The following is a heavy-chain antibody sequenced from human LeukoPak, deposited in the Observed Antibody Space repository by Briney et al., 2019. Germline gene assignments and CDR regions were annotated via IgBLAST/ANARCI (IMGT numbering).Heavy chain of an antibody. CDR1: GFTFSSYS. CDR3: ARDVGYYYMDV. V-gene: IGHV3-21*01. Sequence: AGGSLRLSCAASGFTFSSYSMNWVRQAPGKGLEWVSSISSSSRYIYYADSVKGRFTISRDNAKNSLYLQMNSLRAEDTAVYYCARDVGYYYMDVWGKGTTVTVSS. CDR2: ISSSSRYI. D-gene: IGHD1-26*01. J-gene: IGHJ6*03.